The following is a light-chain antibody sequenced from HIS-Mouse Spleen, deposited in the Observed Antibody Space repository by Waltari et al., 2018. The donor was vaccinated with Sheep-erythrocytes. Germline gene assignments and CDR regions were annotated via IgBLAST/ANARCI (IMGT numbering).Light chain of an antibody. V-gene: IGLV2-23*01. J-gene: IGLJ3*02. CDR1: VSDVGSYNL. CDR3: CSYAGSSTPWV. Sequence: QSALTQPASVSGSPGQSITISCTGTVSDVGSYNLVSWYHQHPGKAPKLMIYEGSKRPSGVSNRFSGSKSGNTASLTISGLQAEDEADYYCCSYAGSSTPWVFGGGTKLTVL. CDR2: EGS.